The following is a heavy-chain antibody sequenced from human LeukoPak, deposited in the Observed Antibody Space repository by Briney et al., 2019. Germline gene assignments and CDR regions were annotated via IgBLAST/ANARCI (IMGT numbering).Heavy chain of an antibody. Sequence: PGGSLRLSCAASGFTFSSYSMNWVRQAPGKGLEWVSSISSSSSYIYYADSVKGRFTISSDNAKNSLYLQMNSLRAEDTAVYYCARDQDIELEWLRLFDYWGQGTLVTVSS. CDR1: GFTFSSYS. D-gene: IGHD5-12*01. J-gene: IGHJ4*02. CDR2: ISSSSSYI. V-gene: IGHV3-21*01. CDR3: ARDQDIELEWLRLFDY.